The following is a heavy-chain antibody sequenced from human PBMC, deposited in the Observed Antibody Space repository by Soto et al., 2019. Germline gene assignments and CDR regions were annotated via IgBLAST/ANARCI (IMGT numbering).Heavy chain of an antibody. CDR3: ARGEGSSARGIGYGMDV. V-gene: IGHV3-33*01. CDR2: IWYDGSNK. D-gene: IGHD6-6*01. Sequence: GGSLRLSCAASGFTFSSYGMHWVRQAPGKGLEWVAVIWYDGSNKYYADSVRGRSTISRDNSKNTLYLQMNSLRAEDTAVYYCARGEGSSARGIGYGMDVWGQGTTVTVSS. J-gene: IGHJ6*02. CDR1: GFTFSSYG.